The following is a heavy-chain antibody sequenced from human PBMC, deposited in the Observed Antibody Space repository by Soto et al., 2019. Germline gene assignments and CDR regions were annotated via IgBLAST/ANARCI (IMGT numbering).Heavy chain of an antibody. D-gene: IGHD2-2*01. J-gene: IGHJ6*02. CDR2: ISYDGGNK. CDR1: GFTFSIYG. CDR3: AKDRLFCSSTSCHYYYYYGMDV. Sequence: PGGSLRLSCAASGFTFSIYGMHWVRQAPGKGLEWVAVISYDGGNKYYADSVKGRFTISRDNSKNTLYLQMNSLRAEDTAVYYCAKDRLFCSSTSCHYYYYYGMDVWGQGTTVTVSS. V-gene: IGHV3-30*18.